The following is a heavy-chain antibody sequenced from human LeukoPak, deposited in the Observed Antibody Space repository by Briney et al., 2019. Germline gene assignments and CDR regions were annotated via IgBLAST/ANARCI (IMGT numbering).Heavy chain of an antibody. Sequence: PGRSLRLSCAASGFTFRSYGMHWVRQAPGKGLEWVAVIWYDGSNKYYADSVKGRFTISRDNSKNTLYLQMNSLRAEDTAVYYCARAIGGNYGSGSYPWFDPWGQGTLVTVSS. CDR2: IWYDGSNK. CDR1: GFTFRSYG. V-gene: IGHV3-33*01. CDR3: ARAIGGNYGSGSYPWFDP. D-gene: IGHD3-10*01. J-gene: IGHJ5*02.